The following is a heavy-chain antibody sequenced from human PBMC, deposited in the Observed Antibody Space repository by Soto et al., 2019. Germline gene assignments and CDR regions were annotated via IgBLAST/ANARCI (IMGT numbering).Heavy chain of an antibody. CDR2: ISSSSSTI. V-gene: IGHV3-48*01. CDR3: ARGRGEVDY. J-gene: IGHJ4*02. Sequence: GGSLRLSCAASGFTFSSYSMNWVRQAPGKGLEWVSYISSSSSTIYYADSVKGRFTISRDNAKNSLYLQMNSLRAEDTAVYYCARGRGEVDYWGQGTLVTVSS. D-gene: IGHD3-10*01. CDR1: GFTFSSYS.